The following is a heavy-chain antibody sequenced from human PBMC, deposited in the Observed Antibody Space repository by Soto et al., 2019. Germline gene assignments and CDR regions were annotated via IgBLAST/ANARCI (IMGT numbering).Heavy chain of an antibody. CDR3: ASFVMIVADDDYYGMDV. V-gene: IGHV3-7*05. D-gene: IGHD3-22*01. J-gene: IGHJ6*02. Sequence: GGSLRLSCAASGFTFSSYWMSWVRQAPGKGLEWVANIKQDGSEKYYVDSVKGRFTISRDNAKNSLYLQMNSLRAEDTAVYYCASFVMIVADDDYYGMDVWGQGTTVTVSS. CDR2: IKQDGSEK. CDR1: GFTFSSYW.